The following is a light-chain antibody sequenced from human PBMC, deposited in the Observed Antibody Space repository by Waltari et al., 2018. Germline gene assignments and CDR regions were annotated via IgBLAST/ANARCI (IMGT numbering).Light chain of an antibody. Sequence: QSALTQPRSVSVSPGQSVPISCTGTSSDVGGYNFVSWYQQHPGTAPKLIIFDVSRRPSGVPDRFSGSKSDNTASLTISGLQAEDEADYYCCSYAGSYTWVFGTGTEVTVL. V-gene: IGLV2-11*01. CDR1: SSDVGGYNF. J-gene: IGLJ1*01. CDR3: CSYAGSYTWV. CDR2: DVS.